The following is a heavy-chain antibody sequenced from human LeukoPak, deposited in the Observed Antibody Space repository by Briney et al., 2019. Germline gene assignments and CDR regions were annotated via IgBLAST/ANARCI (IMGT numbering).Heavy chain of an antibody. V-gene: IGHV4-59*01. Sequence: SETLSLTCTVSGGSISSYYWSWIRQPPGKGLEWIGYIYYSGSTNYNPSLKSRVTISVDTSKNQFSLKLSSVTAADTAVYYCARLIAATRVGWFDPWGRGTLVTVSS. CDR3: ARLIAATRVGWFDP. CDR2: IYYSGST. J-gene: IGHJ5*02. D-gene: IGHD2-15*01. CDR1: GGSISSYY.